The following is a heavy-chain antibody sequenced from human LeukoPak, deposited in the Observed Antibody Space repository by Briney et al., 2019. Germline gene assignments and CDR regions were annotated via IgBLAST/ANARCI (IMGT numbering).Heavy chain of an antibody. V-gene: IGHV4-61*01. CDR3: ARAMGDYDSSGYYMDV. J-gene: IGHJ6*03. D-gene: IGHD3-22*01. CDR2: IYYSGSA. CDR1: GYSISSGYY. Sequence: PSETLSLTCSISGYSISSGYYWSWIRQPPGKGLEWIGYIYYSGSANYNPSLKSRVTISVDTSKNQFSLKLSSVTAADTAVYYCARAMGDYDSSGYYMDVWGKGTTVTVSS.